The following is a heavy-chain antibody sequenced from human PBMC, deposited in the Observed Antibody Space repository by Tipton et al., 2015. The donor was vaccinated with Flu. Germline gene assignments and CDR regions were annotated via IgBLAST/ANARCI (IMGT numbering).Heavy chain of an antibody. D-gene: IGHD2-2*01. CDR3: ARYQRGFDY. J-gene: IGHJ4*02. V-gene: IGHV3-21*01. Sequence: GSLRLSCAASGFTFSSYSMNWVRQAPGKGLEWVAYISRSGSNIYYADSVKGRFTISRDNAKNSLYLQMNSLRAEDTAVYYCARYQRGFDYWGQGTLVTVSS. CDR1: GFTFSSYS. CDR2: ISRSGSNI.